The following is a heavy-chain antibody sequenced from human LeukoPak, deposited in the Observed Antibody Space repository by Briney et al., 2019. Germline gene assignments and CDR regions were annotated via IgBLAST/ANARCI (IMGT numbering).Heavy chain of an antibody. V-gene: IGHV3-30*02. CDR1: RFIFTSYD. CDR2: IRYSEPET. CDR3: AKTPPRYYVKGSYPDY. J-gene: IGHJ4*02. D-gene: IGHD3-10*02. Sequence: GGSLRLSCATSRFIFTSYDMHWFRQAPGKGLEWVAFIRYSEPETYYADSVKGRFTISRDNSKDTLYLQMNSLRAEGTAVYYCAKTPPRYYVKGSYPDYWGQGTLVIVSS.